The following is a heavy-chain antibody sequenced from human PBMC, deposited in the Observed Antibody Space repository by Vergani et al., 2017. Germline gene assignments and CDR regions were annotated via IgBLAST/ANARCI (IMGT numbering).Heavy chain of an antibody. CDR3: ARDPSCYGDPFDY. CDR1: GYSISSGYY. V-gene: IGHV4-38-2*02. CDR2: IYHSGST. Sequence: QVQLQESGPGLVKPSETLSLTCTVSGYSISSGYYWGWIRQPPGKGLEWIGSIYHSGSTYYNPSLKSRVTISVDTSKNQFSLKLSSVTAADTAVYYCARDPSCYGDPFDYWGQGTLVTVSS. D-gene: IGHD4-17*01. J-gene: IGHJ4*02.